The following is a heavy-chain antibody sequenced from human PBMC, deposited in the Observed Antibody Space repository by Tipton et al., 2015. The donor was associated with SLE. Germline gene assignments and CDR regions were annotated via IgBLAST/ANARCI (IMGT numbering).Heavy chain of an antibody. D-gene: IGHD1-20*01. CDR1: GGSFSGNY. J-gene: IGHJ5*02. CDR3: ARDRYNWNWFDP. V-gene: IGHV4-34*01. Sequence: TLSLTCAVYGGSFSGNYWSWIRQPPGKGLEWIGEINHSGSTNYNPSLKSRVTISVDTSKNQFSLKLSSVTAADTAVYYCARDRYNWNWFDPWGQGTLVTVSS. CDR2: INHSGST.